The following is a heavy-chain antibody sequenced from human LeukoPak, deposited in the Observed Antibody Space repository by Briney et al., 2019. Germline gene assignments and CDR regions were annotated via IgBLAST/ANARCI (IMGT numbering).Heavy chain of an antibody. CDR3: ARTSPSIPHERAFDI. CDR2: IYYSGST. D-gene: IGHD2-21*01. Sequence: SETLSLTCPVSGGSISSGGYYWSWIRQHPGKGLEWIGYIYYSGSTYYNPSLKSRVTISVDTSKNQFSLKLSSVTAADTAVYYCARTSPSIPHERAFDIWGQGTMVTVSS. CDR1: GGSISSGGYY. J-gene: IGHJ3*02. V-gene: IGHV4-31*03.